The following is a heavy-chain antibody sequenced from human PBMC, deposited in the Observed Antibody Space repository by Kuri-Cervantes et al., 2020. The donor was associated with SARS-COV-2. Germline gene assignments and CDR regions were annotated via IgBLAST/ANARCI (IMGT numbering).Heavy chain of an antibody. V-gene: IGHV1-2*02. CDR1: EYTFTGYY. CDR2: INPNSGGA. J-gene: IGHJ4*02. D-gene: IGHD1-1*01. CDR3: ARDRTGFDY. Sequence: ASVRVSCKASEYTFTGYYMHWVRQAPGQGLEWMGWINPNSGGADYAQKFQGRVTMTRDTSISTAYMELSRLRSDDTAVYYCARDRTGFDYWGQGTLVTVSS.